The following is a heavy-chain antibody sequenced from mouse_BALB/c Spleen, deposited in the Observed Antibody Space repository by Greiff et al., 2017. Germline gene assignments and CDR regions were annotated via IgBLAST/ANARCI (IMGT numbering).Heavy chain of an antibody. Sequence: VKVVESGPGLVAPSQSLSITCTVSGFSLTDYGVSWIRQPPGKGLEWLGVIWGGGSTYYNSALKSRLSISKDNSKSQVFLKMNSLQTDDTAMYYCAKHERLLRRYWYFDVWGAGTTVTVSS. D-gene: IGHD2-3*01. CDR1: GFSLTDYG. J-gene: IGHJ1*01. CDR2: IWGGGST. CDR3: AKHERLLRRYWYFDV. V-gene: IGHV2-6-5*01.